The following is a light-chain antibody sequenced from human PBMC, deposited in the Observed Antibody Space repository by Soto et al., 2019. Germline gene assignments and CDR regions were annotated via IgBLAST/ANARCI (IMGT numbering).Light chain of an antibody. V-gene: IGLV2-14*03. CDR2: DVS. J-gene: IGLJ2*01. Sequence: QSALAQPASVSGSPGQSITISCTGTSSDIGTYNYVSWYQQHAGKVPKLMIYDVSNRPSGVSDRFSGSKSGNTASLTISGLQAEDETDYNCTSYTNSRIVVVCGGTKLTVL. CDR3: TSYTNSRIVV. CDR1: SSDIGTYNY.